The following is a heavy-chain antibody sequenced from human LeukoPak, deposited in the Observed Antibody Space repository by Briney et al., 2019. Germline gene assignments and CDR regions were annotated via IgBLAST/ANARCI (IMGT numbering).Heavy chain of an antibody. V-gene: IGHV3-20*04. D-gene: IGHD6-13*01. CDR2: INWNGGST. Sequence: RPGGSLRLSCAASGFTFDDYGMSWVRQAPGKGLEWVTGINWNGGSTGYADSVKARFTISRDNAKNSLYLQMNSLRAEDTALYYCARASGYSSSWYGSVYWGQGTLVTVSS. CDR1: GFTFDDYG. J-gene: IGHJ4*02. CDR3: ARASGYSSSWYGSVY.